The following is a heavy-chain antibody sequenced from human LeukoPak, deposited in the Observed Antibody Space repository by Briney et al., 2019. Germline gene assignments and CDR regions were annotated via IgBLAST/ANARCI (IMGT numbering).Heavy chain of an antibody. Sequence: PSETLSLTCTVSGGSISSYYWSWIRQPPGKGLEWIGYIYYSGSTDYNPSLKSRVTISVDTSKNQFSLKLSSVTAADTAVYYCARSTRAYSSSSHFDYWGQGTLVTVSS. D-gene: IGHD6-13*01. CDR2: IYYSGST. J-gene: IGHJ4*02. CDR3: ARSTRAYSSSSHFDY. CDR1: GGSISSYY. V-gene: IGHV4-59*01.